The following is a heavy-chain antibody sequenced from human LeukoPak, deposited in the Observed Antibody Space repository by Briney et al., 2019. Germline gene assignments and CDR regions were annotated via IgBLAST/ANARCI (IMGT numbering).Heavy chain of an antibody. J-gene: IGHJ4*02. CDR2: IKEDGSEK. Sequence: PGGSLRLSCVASGFSFSNYWMSWVRQAPGKGLEWVANIKEDGSEKYYVDSVKGRFTISRDNAKNSLYLQMNSLRAEDTAVYYCARDYDSSGYYYARLDYFDYWGQGTLVTVSS. CDR3: ARDYDSSGYYYARLDYFDY. CDR1: GFSFSNYW. D-gene: IGHD3-22*01. V-gene: IGHV3-7*01.